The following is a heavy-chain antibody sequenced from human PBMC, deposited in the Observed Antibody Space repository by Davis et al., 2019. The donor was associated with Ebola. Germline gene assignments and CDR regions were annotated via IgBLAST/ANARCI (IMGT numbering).Heavy chain of an antibody. J-gene: IGHJ6*02. CDR2: INSDGSST. D-gene: IGHD4-17*01. V-gene: IGHV3-74*01. CDR1: GFTFSSYW. Sequence: HTGGSLRLSCAAFGFTFSSYWMHWVRQAPGKGLVWVSRINSDGSSTSYADSVKGRFTISRDNAKNTLYLQMNSLRAEDTAVYYCARGDYGDFIWGYGMDVWGQGTTVTVSS. CDR3: ARGDYGDFIWGYGMDV.